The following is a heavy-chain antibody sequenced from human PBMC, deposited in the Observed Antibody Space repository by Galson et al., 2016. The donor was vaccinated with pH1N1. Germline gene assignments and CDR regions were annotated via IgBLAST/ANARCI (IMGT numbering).Heavy chain of an antibody. CDR1: GYTLTSYD. J-gene: IGHJ2*01. V-gene: IGHV1-8*01. Sequence: SVKASCKASGYTLTSYDINWVRQATGQGLEWMGWMNPNNGNADYAPKFQGRVTLTGNASINTAYMELSSLTSEDTAVYYCARGPVYWYFDLWGRGTPVIVSS. CDR2: MNPNNGNA. CDR3: ARGPVYWYFDL.